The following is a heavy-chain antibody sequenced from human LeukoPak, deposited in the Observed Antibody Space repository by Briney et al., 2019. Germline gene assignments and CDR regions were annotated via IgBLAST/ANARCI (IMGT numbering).Heavy chain of an antibody. CDR1: GGSLSGYY. Sequence: SETLSLTCAVYGGSLSGYYWSWIRQPPGKGLEWIGEINHSGSTNYNPSLKSRVTISVDTSKNQFSLKLSSVTAADTAVYYCARRISALHYWGQGTLVTVSS. CDR3: ARRISALHY. V-gene: IGHV4-34*01. D-gene: IGHD2-21*01. J-gene: IGHJ4*02. CDR2: INHSGST.